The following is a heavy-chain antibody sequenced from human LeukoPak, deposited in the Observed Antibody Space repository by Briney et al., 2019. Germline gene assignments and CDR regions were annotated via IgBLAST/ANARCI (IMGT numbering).Heavy chain of an antibody. CDR3: AKASGRYYYYYMDV. Sequence: GGSLRLSCAASGFTLSNYWIHWVRQAPGKGLEWVSAISGSGGSTYYADSVKGRFTISRDNSKNTLYLQMNSLRAEDTAVYYCAKASGRYYYYYMDVWGKGTTVTVSS. D-gene: IGHD1-14*01. J-gene: IGHJ6*03. CDR2: ISGSGGST. CDR1: GFTLSNYW. V-gene: IGHV3-23*01.